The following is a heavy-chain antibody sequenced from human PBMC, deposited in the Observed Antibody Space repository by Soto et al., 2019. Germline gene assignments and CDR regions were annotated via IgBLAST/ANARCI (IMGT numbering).Heavy chain of an antibody. CDR2: IIPIFGTA. J-gene: IGHJ3*02. Sequence: RASVKVSCKASGGTFSSYAISWVRQAPGQGLEWMGGIIPIFGTANYAQKFQGRVTITADESTSTAYMELSSLRSEDTAVYYCARVSPADDAFDIWGQGTMVTVSS. V-gene: IGHV1-69*13. CDR3: ARVSPADDAFDI. CDR1: GGTFSSYA.